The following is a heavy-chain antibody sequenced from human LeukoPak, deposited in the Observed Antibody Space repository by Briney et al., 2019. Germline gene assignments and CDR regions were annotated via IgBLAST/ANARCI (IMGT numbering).Heavy chain of an antibody. CDR3: AKSEQWLPNPYYYYMDV. J-gene: IGHJ6*03. CDR1: GFTFNKYA. Sequence: GGSLRLSCAASGFTFNKYAMSWVRQAPGKGLEWVSAISGSDAGTYYADSVKGRFTISRDNSKNTLYLQMNSLRAEDAAVYYCAKSEQWLPNPYYYYMDVWGKGTTVTVSS. D-gene: IGHD6-19*01. V-gene: IGHV3-23*01. CDR2: ISGSDAGT.